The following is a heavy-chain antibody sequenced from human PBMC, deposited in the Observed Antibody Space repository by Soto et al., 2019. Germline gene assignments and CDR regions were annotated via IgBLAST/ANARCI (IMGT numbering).Heavy chain of an antibody. CDR2: IFDSGSS. Sequence: QLQLQESGSGLVKPSQTLSLTCVVSGDSISSGGYAWSWIRQPPGKGLEWIGFIFDSGSSDSNPSLKSRVTISVDITKNQFSLKMTSVTAADSAVYFCARGRTGGGYFDLWGRGTLVTVSS. V-gene: IGHV4-30-2*01. D-gene: IGHD3-10*01. CDR1: GDSISSGGYA. J-gene: IGHJ2*01. CDR3: ARGRTGGGYFDL.